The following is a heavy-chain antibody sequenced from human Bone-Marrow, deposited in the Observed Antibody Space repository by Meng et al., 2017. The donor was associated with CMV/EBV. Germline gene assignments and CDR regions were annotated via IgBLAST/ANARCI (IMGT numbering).Heavy chain of an antibody. J-gene: IGHJ4*02. V-gene: IGHV3-74*03. CDR2: IDSDGTVT. CDR3: GRDIVGHTVYY. D-gene: IGHD1-26*01. CDR1: GFAFSTYW. Sequence: GESLKISCAASGFAFSTYWMHWVRQAPGKGLVWVSRIDSDGTVTTYGDSVKGRFTVSRDNAQNTMYLQMSSLRAEDTAVYFCGRDIVGHTVYYWGQGTLVTVSS.